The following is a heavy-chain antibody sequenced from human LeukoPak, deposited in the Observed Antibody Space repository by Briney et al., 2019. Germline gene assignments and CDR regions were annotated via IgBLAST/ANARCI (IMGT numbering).Heavy chain of an antibody. Sequence: GGSLRLSCAASGFTVSSNYMSWVRQAPGKGLEWVSAISGSGGDRYYADSVKGRFTISRDNSKNSLYLQMNSLRAEDTALYYCAKDATAALGTVYMDVWGKGTTVTISS. CDR2: ISGSGGDR. J-gene: IGHJ6*03. D-gene: IGHD6-13*01. CDR1: GFTVSSNY. CDR3: AKDATAALGTVYMDV. V-gene: IGHV3-23*01.